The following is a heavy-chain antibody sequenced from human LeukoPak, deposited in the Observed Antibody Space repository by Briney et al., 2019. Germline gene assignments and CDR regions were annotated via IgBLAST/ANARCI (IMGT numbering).Heavy chain of an antibody. CDR1: GFSLNTNGMC. J-gene: IGHJ5*02. CDR3: TRIPSCGYSYGFTWFDP. D-gene: IGHD5-12*01. CDR2: LDWDDDK. Sequence: ESGPALVQPTQTLTLTCTFSGFSLNTNGMCVSWIRQPPGKALEWLARLDWDDDKYYSRSLEARLTISKDTSRNQVVLTMTNMDPVDTATYYCTRIPSCGYSYGFTWFDPWGQGTLVTVSS. V-gene: IGHV2-70*11.